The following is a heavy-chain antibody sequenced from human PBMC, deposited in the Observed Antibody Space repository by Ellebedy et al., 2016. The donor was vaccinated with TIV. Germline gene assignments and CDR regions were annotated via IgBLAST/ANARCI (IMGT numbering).Heavy chain of an antibody. CDR2: ISDDGTEK. CDR1: GFTLRTYG. Sequence: GESLKISCAASGFTLRTYGTHWVRQAPGKGPEWVAFISDDGTEKYYADSVKGRFTISRDISKNTFYLQMNSLRADDTAVYFWAEEGGPSRGASGMDVWGQGTTVSVSS. V-gene: IGHV3-30*18. J-gene: IGHJ6*02. D-gene: IGHD1-26*01. CDR3: AEEGGPSRGASGMDV.